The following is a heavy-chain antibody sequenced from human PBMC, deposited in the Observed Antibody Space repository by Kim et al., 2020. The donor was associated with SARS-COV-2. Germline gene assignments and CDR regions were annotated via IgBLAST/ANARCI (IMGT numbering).Heavy chain of an antibody. CDR2: IIPIFGTA. V-gene: IGHV1-69*13. CDR3: ARFGGQVRVVVVAAKPGYYYYYGMDV. CDR1: GGTFSSYA. Sequence: SVKVSCKASGGTFSSYAISWVRQAPRQGLEWMGGIIPIFGTANYAQKFQGRVTITADESTSTAYMELSSLRSEDTAVYYCARFGGQVRVVVVAAKPGYYYYYGMDVWGQGTTVTVSS. J-gene: IGHJ6*02. D-gene: IGHD2-15*01.